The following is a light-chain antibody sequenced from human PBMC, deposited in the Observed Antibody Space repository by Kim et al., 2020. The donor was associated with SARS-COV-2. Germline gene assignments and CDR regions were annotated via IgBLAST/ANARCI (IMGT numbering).Light chain of an antibody. CDR3: QQYASSPYT. CDR2: GAS. CDR1: QSVSSSY. J-gene: IGKJ2*01. V-gene: IGKV3-20*01. Sequence: EIVLTQSPGTLSLSPGERATLSCRASQSVSSSYVAWYQQKPGQAPRLLIHGASSRATGIPDRFSGSGSGTEFTLTISRLEPEDFAVYYCQQYASSPYTFGQGTKLEI.